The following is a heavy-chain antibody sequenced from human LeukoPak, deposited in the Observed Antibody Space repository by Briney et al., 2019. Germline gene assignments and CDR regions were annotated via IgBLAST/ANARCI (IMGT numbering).Heavy chain of an antibody. CDR1: GFTFSTYA. CDR2: IWYDGSNK. Sequence: PGGSRRLSCAASGFTFSTYAMNWVRQAPGEGLEWVAIIWYDGSNKYYADSVKGRFTISRDNSKNTLYLQMNSLRSEDTALYYCAKDLSNWNDVTSPDYWGQETLVTVSS. D-gene: IGHD1-1*01. CDR3: AKDLSNWNDVTSPDY. V-gene: IGHV3-30*02. J-gene: IGHJ4*02.